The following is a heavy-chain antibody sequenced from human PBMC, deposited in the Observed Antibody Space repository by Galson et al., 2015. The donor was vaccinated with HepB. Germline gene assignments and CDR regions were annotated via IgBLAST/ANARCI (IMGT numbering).Heavy chain of an antibody. D-gene: IGHD1-1*01. CDR2: ISYDGSNK. Sequence: SLRLSCAASGFTFSSYAMHWVRQAPGKGLEWVAVISYDGSNKYYADSVKGRFTISRDNSKNTLYLRMNSLRAEDTAVYYCARAGTTGPPPDYYYYGMDVWGQGTTVTVSS. J-gene: IGHJ6*02. CDR1: GFTFSSYA. V-gene: IGHV3-30-3*01. CDR3: ARAGTTGPPPDYYYYGMDV.